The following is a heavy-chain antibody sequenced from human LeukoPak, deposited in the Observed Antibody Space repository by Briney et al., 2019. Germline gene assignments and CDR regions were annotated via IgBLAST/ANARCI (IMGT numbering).Heavy chain of an antibody. D-gene: IGHD3-16*01. CDR2: IDYSGTT. J-gene: IGHJ4*02. V-gene: IGHV4-59*01. Sequence: SETLSLTCTVSGGSISSYYWSWIRQPPGKGLEWIGFIDYSGTTNYNPSLKSRVTISVDTSKSLFSLKLSSVTAADAAVYYCARGGTTPFDYWGQGTLVTVSS. CDR1: GGSISSYY. CDR3: ARGGTTPFDY.